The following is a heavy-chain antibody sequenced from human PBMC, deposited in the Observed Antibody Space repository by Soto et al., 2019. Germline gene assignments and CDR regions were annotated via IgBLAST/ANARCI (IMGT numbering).Heavy chain of an antibody. Sequence: TETLSLTCAVYGGSFRCYYWSWIRQPPGKGLEWIGEINHSGSTNYNPSLKSRVTISVDTSKNQFSLKLSSVTAADTAVYYCARERYDFWSGFIDYWGQGTLVTVSS. CDR2: INHSGST. CDR1: GGSFRCYY. J-gene: IGHJ4*02. D-gene: IGHD3-3*01. CDR3: ARERYDFWSGFIDY. V-gene: IGHV4-34*01.